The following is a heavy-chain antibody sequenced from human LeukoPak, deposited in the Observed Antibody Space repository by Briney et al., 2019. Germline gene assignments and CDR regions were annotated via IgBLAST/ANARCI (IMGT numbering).Heavy chain of an antibody. CDR1: GDTFSSYA. Sequence: ASVKVSCKASGDTFSSYAISRVRQAPGQGLEWMGGIIPIFGIANYAQKFQGRVTITADESTSTAYMELSSLRSEDTAVYYCARVGYCSGGSCYHNWFDPWGQGTLVTVSS. J-gene: IGHJ5*02. V-gene: IGHV1-69*13. D-gene: IGHD2-15*01. CDR3: ARVGYCSGGSCYHNWFDP. CDR2: IIPIFGIA.